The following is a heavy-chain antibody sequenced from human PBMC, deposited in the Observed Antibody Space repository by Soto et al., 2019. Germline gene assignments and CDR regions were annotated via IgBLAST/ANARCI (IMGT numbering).Heavy chain of an antibody. J-gene: IGHJ6*03. CDR1: GGSISSYY. CDR3: ARQKAVAAYYYYIDV. Sequence: PSETLSLTCTVSGGSISSYYWSWIRQPPGKGLEWIGYIYYSGSTNYNPSLKSRVTISVDTSKNQFSLKLSSVTAADTAVYYCARQKAVAAYYYYIDVWGEGTTVTVSS. CDR2: IYYSGST. V-gene: IGHV4-59*08. D-gene: IGHD6-19*01.